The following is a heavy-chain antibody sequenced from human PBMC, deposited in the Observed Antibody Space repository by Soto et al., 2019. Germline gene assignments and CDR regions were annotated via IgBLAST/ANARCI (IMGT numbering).Heavy chain of an antibody. CDR2: IYYSGIT. CDR3: ARHWINMIVVLNPNWFDP. V-gene: IGHV4-39*01. Sequence: WETLSLTCTVSGGSLSSSSYSWAWIRQPPGQGLEWIGSIYYSGITYYNPSLKGRVTISVDTSKNQFSLKLTSVTATDTAIYYCARHWINMIVVLNPNWFDPWRQGTLVTVSS. CDR1: GGSLSSSSYS. J-gene: IGHJ5*02. D-gene: IGHD3-22*01.